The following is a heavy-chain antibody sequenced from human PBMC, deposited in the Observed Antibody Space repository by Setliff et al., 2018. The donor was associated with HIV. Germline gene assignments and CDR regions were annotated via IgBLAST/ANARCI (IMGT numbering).Heavy chain of an antibody. J-gene: IGHJ3*01. CDR2: MNPNSGNT. CDR3: ARGLRQNRSNSDVFDV. D-gene: IGHD4-4*01. Sequence: ASVKVSCKASGYTSTTYDINWVRQATGQGLGWMGWMNPNSGNTGYAERFQGRVTMTRDTSISTVYMELTSLRSEDMAVYYCARGLRQNRSNSDVFDVWGQGTVVTVSS. V-gene: IGHV1-8*02. CDR1: GYTSTTYD.